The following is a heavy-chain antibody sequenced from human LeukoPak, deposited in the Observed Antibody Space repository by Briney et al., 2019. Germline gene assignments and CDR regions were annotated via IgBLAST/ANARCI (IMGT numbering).Heavy chain of an antibody. CDR1: GFTFSSYA. CDR2: ISGSGGST. CDR3: AKNGGWLQSTSNY. J-gene: IGHJ4*02. D-gene: IGHD5-24*01. V-gene: IGHV3-23*01. Sequence: PGGSLRLSCAASGFTFSSYAMSWVRQAPGKGLEWVSAISGSGGSTYYADSVKGRFTISRDNSKNTLYLQMNSLRAEETAVYYCAKNGGWLQSTSNYWGQGTLVTVSS.